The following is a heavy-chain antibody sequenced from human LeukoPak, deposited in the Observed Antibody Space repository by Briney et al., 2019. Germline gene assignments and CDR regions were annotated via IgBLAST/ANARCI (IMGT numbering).Heavy chain of an antibody. J-gene: IGHJ3*02. V-gene: IGHV3-23*01. CDR1: GFTFSSYA. CDR3: AKRRGQWLVDAFDI. D-gene: IGHD6-19*01. Sequence: GGSLRLSCAASGFTFSSYAMSWVRQAPGKGLEWVSAISGGGGSTYYADPVKGRFTISRDNSKNTLYLQMNSLRVEDTAVYYCAKRRGQWLVDAFDIWGQGTMVTVSS. CDR2: ISGGGGST.